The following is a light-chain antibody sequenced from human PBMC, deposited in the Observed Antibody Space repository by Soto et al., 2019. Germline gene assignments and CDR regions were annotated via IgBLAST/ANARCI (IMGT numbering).Light chain of an antibody. CDR1: SSDVGGYNY. CDR2: DVS. V-gene: IGLV2-14*03. J-gene: IGLJ1*01. Sequence: QSVLTQPASVSGSPGQSITISCTGTSSDVGGYNYVSWYQHHPGKAPKLMIYDVSNRPSGVSSRFSGSKSGNTASLTISGLQPEDEADYYCSSYTTSNTRQIVFGTGTKVTAL. CDR3: SSYTTSNTRQIV.